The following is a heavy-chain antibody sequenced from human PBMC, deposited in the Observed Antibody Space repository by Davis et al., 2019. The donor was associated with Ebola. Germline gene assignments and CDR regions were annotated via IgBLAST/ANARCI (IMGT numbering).Heavy chain of an antibody. J-gene: IGHJ4*02. V-gene: IGHV4-4*02. Sequence: MPSETLSLTCTVSGASITSSSWWTWVRQAPGKGLEWIGEIHHTGTTNYNPSLRSRVIVSLDKANNRFSLDLNSVAAADTALYYCARLLSTPGTVYLDFWGQGTLVTVSS. CDR3: ARLLSTPGTVYLDF. CDR1: GASITSSSW. CDR2: IHHTGTT. D-gene: IGHD4-23*01.